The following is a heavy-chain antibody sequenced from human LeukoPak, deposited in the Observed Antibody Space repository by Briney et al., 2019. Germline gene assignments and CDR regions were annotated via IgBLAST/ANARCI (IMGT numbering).Heavy chain of an antibody. D-gene: IGHD2-2*01. V-gene: IGHV4-4*07. CDR3: ARETIVVVAAATSWFDP. CDR2: IYTSGST. Sequence: SETLSLTCTVSGGSISSYYWSWIRQPAGKGLEWIGRIYTSGSTNYNPSLKSRVTMSVDTSKHQFSLKLSSVTAADTAVYYCARETIVVVAAATSWFDPWGQGTLVTVSS. CDR1: GGSISSYY. J-gene: IGHJ5*02.